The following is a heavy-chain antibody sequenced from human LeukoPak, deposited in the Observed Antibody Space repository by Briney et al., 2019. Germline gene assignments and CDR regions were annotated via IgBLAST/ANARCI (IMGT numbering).Heavy chain of an antibody. Sequence: GASVKVSCKASGYTFTGYYMHWVRQAPGQGLEWMGWINPNSGGTNYAQKFQGGVTMTRDTSISTAYMELSRLRSDDTAVYYCARGAVELDDAFDIWGQGTMVTVSS. CDR1: GYTFTGYY. J-gene: IGHJ3*02. CDR3: ARGAVELDDAFDI. V-gene: IGHV1-2*02. CDR2: INPNSGGT. D-gene: IGHD3-10*01.